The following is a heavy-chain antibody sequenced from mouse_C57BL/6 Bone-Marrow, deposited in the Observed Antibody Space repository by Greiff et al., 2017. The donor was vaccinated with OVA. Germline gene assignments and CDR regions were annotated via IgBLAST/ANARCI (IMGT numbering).Heavy chain of an antibody. CDR2: IYPGDGDT. V-gene: IGHV1-82*01. Sequence: QVQLQQSGPELVKPGASVKISCKASGYAFSSSWMNWVKQRPGKGLEWIGRIYPGDGDTNYNGKFKGKATLTADKSSSTAYMQLSSLTSEDSAVYFCARWLITTVVGGYFDVWGTGTTVTVSS. CDR1: GYAFSSSW. J-gene: IGHJ1*03. CDR3: ARWLITTVVGGYFDV. D-gene: IGHD1-1*01.